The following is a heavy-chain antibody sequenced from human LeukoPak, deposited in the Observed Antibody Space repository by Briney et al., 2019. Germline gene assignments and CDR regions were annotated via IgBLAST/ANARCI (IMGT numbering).Heavy chain of an antibody. V-gene: IGHV6-1*01. J-gene: IGHJ4*02. CDR2: TYYRSKWYN. CDR3: ARDLLYSLDF. Sequence: SQTLSLTCAISGDTVSNNGAAWNWIRQSPSRGLEWLGRTYYRSKWYNDYALSVKSRITINPDTSKNQSSLQLNSVTPEDTAVYYCARDLLYSLDFWGQGTLVTVSS. CDR1: GDTVSNNGAA. D-gene: IGHD5-12*01.